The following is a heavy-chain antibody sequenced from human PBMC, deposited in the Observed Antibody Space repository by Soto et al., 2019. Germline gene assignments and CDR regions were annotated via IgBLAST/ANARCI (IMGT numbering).Heavy chain of an antibody. D-gene: IGHD5-18*01. CDR3: ARGAMAKFDY. V-gene: IGHV1-69*13. CDR2: FIAMLGTP. J-gene: IGHJ4*02. CDR1: GGTFSSHG. Sequence: ASVKLSCKASGGTFSSHGVAWVRQAPGQGLEWMGGFIAMLGTPTYAKKVQGRATITADESLTSSYLELRSLRSEDIAVYFCARGAMAKFDYWGQGTVVTVSS.